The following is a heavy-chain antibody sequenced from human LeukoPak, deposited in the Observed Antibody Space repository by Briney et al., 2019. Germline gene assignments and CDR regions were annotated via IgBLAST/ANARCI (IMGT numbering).Heavy chain of an antibody. D-gene: IGHD3-16*01. CDR3: ASRGRLPDAFDI. J-gene: IGHJ3*02. V-gene: IGHV4-39*01. Sequence: PSETLSLTCTVSGGSISSSSYYWGWLRQPPGKGLEWIGSIYYSGSTYYNPSLKSRVTISVDTSKNQFSLKLSSVTAADTAVYYCASRGRLPDAFDIWGQGTMVTVSS. CDR2: IYYSGST. CDR1: GGSISSSSYY.